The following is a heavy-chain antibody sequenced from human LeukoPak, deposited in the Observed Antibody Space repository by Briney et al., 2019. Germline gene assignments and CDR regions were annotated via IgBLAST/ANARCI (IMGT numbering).Heavy chain of an antibody. V-gene: IGHV5-51*01. CDR2: IYPGDSDT. CDR1: GYSFTSYW. J-gene: IGHJ4*02. CDR3: ARRTTMVRGVTRVYYFDY. D-gene: IGHD3-10*01. Sequence: GESLKISCKGSGYSFTSYWIGWVRQVPGKGLEWMGIIYPGDSDTRYSPSFQGQVTISADKSISTAYLQWSSLKASDTAMYYCARRTTMVRGVTRVYYFDYWGQGTLVTVSS.